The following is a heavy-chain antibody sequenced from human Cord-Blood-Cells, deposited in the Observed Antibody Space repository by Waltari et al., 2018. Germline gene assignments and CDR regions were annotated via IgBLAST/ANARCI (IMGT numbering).Heavy chain of an antibody. CDR3: ARGYYDILPGHSGYYYYGMDV. J-gene: IGHJ6*02. V-gene: IGHV1-8*01. CDR2: MNPNGGNT. D-gene: IGHD3-9*01. CDR1: GYTFTSYN. Sequence: VQPLQSGAEVKKTGASVKIPCKASGYTFTSYNINWVRQPTGQGLDRMGWMNPNGGNTAYAHKFQARVPRTRNTSLRTAYMELRSVRSEDTAVYDFARGYYDILPGHSGYYYYGMDVWGQGTTVTVSS.